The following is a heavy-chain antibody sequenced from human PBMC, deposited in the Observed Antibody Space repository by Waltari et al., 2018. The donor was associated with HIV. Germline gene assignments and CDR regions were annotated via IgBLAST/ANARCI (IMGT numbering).Heavy chain of an antibody. CDR2: ISSSGTFT. CDR3: ARDSRDNSWSLNFFDP. V-gene: IGHV3-21*01. CDR1: GFTFNSYS. D-gene: IGHD6-13*01. Sequence: EVQLVESGGGPVKPGGSLRLSCRASGFTFNSYSLNGVRQAPGKGLEWISAISSSGTFTHYADSVKGRFTISRDNANKSVYLQMNSLRAEDTAVYYCARDSRDNSWSLNFFDPWGQGTLVTVSS. J-gene: IGHJ5*02.